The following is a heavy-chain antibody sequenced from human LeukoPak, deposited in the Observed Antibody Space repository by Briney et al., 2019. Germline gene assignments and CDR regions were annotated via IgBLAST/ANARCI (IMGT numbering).Heavy chain of an antibody. CDR2: IYYSGST. D-gene: IGHD1-26*01. CDR3: ARGLYSGSYLFDY. J-gene: IGHJ4*02. Sequence: KPSETLSLTCTVSGGSISSYYWSWIRQPPGKGLEWIGYIYYSGSTNYNPSLKSRVTISVDTSKNQFSLKLSSVTAADTAVYYCARGLYSGSYLFDYWGQGTLVTVSS. V-gene: IGHV4-59*01. CDR1: GGSISSYY.